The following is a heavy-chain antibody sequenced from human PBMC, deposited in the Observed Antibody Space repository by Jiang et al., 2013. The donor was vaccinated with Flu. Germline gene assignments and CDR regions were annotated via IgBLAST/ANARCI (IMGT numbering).Heavy chain of an antibody. Sequence: GAEVKKPGASVKLSCKTSGYTFTKYYVHWVRQAPGQGLEWMGIFNPTAGSTTYARAFQGRITMTRDTSISTAYMELSRLTSDDTAVYFCATNGVGDQTGFDHWGQGTPVTVSS. V-gene: IGHV1-46*01. CDR2: FNPTAGST. D-gene: IGHD1-26*01. CDR3: ATNGVGDQTGFDH. CDR1: GYTFTKYY. J-gene: IGHJ4*02.